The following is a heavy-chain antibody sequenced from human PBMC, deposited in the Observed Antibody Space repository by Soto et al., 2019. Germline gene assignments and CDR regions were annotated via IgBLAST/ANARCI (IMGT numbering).Heavy chain of an antibody. CDR1: GYTFTSYG. V-gene: IGHV1-2*04. CDR3: ARDLNDILTGDPLDYYYGMDV. J-gene: IGHJ6*02. D-gene: IGHD3-9*01. CDR2: INPNSGGT. Sequence: ASVKVSCKASGYTFTSYGISWVRQAPGQGLEWMGWINPNSGGTNYAQKFQGWVTMTRDTSISTAYMELSRLRSDDTAVYYCARDLNDILTGDPLDYYYGMDVWGQGTTVTVSS.